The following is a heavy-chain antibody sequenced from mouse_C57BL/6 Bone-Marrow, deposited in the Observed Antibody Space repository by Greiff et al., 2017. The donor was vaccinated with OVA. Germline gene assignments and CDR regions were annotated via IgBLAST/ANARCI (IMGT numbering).Heavy chain of an antibody. D-gene: IGHD2-5*01. CDR1: GFTFSDAW. Sequence: EVKLQESGGGLVQPGGSMKLSCAASGFTFSDAWLDWVRQSPEKGLEWVAEIRNKANNHATYYAVSVKGRFTISRDDSKSSVYLQINSLRAEATGIYYGTSAYYSNYSVYYYAMDYWGQGTSVTVSS. CDR2: IRNKANNHAT. V-gene: IGHV6-6*01. J-gene: IGHJ4*01. CDR3: TSAYYSNYSVYYYAMDY.